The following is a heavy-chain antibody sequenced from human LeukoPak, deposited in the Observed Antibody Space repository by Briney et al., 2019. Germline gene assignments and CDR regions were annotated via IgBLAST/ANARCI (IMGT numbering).Heavy chain of an antibody. CDR3: VRLGENGLLTGYFYP. J-gene: IGHJ5*02. CDR1: GGTFSSYA. Sequence: ASVKVSCKASGGTFSSYAISWVRQAPGQGLEWMGWINPDSGGTDYAQKFQGRVTMTRDTSITTAYMDLSGLRSDDTAVYYCVRLGENGLLTGYFYPWGQGTLVTVSS. D-gene: IGHD3-9*01. CDR2: INPDSGGT. V-gene: IGHV1-2*02.